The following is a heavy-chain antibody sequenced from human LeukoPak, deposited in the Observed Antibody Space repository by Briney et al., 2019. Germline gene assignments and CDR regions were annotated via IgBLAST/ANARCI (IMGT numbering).Heavy chain of an antibody. CDR1: GFTFSSYA. J-gene: IGHJ4*02. CDR3: AKLDIVVVVAATHDY. Sequence: GGSLRLSCAASGFTFSSYAMSWVRQAPGKGLEWVSAISGNGGSTYYADSVKGRFTISRDNSKNTLYLQMNSLRAEDTAVYYCAKLDIVVVVAATHDYWGQGTLVTVSS. V-gene: IGHV3-23*01. CDR2: ISGNGGST. D-gene: IGHD2-15*01.